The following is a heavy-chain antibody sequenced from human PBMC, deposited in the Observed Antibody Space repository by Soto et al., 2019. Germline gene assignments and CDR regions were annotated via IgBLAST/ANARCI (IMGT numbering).Heavy chain of an antibody. CDR3: AREGDYYDSSGLLSHSTVDY. CDR1: GGSFSGYY. Sequence: SETLPLTCAVYGGSFSGYYWSWIRQPPGKGLEWIGEINHSGSTNYNPSLKSRVTISVDTSKNQFSLKLSSVTAADTAVYYCAREGDYYDSSGLLSHSTVDYWGQGTLVTVSS. J-gene: IGHJ4*02. V-gene: IGHV4-34*01. CDR2: INHSGST. D-gene: IGHD3-22*01.